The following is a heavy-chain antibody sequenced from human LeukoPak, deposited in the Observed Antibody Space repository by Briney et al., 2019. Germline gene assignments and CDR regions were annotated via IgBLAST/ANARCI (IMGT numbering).Heavy chain of an antibody. CDR1: GFTFSSYA. Sequence: SGGSLRLSCAASGFTFSSYAMSWVRQAPGKGLEWVSAISGSGGSTYYADSVKGRFTISRDNSKNTLYLQMNSLRAEDTAVYYCATAHERYSSSWYVEIFDYWGQGSLITVSS. CDR3: ATAHERYSSSWYVEIFDY. CDR2: ISGSGGST. V-gene: IGHV3-23*01. J-gene: IGHJ4*02. D-gene: IGHD6-13*01.